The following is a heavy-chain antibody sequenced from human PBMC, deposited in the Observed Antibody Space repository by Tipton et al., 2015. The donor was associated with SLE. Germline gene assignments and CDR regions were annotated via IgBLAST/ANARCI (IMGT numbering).Heavy chain of an antibody. J-gene: IGHJ4*02. CDR2: ISYDGSNK. V-gene: IGHV3-30-3*01. CDR3: ARDRYEGQWLSDFDY. CDR1: GFTFSSYA. D-gene: IGHD6-19*01. Sequence: SLRLSCAASGFTFSSYAMHWVRQAPGKGLEWVAVISYDGSNKYYADSVKGRFTISRDNSKNTLYLQMNSLRAEDTAVYYCARDRYEGQWLSDFDYWGQGTLVTVSS.